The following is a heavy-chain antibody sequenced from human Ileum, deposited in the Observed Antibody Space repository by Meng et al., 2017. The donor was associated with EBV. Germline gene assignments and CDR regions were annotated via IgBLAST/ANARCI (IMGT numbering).Heavy chain of an antibody. J-gene: IGHJ5*02. CDR1: WYSLGCYS. V-gene: IGHV1-3*04. Sequence: LVASVYDVNLPGASSELYFQASWYSLGCYSIHLVRPCPGQGLEWMGWINTLNGHTEYSQKFQGSVTITSDTSASTVYMELHSLRSQDTAVYYCARRASQGVDPWGQGTLVTVSS. CDR2: INTLNGHT. CDR3: ARRASQGVDP.